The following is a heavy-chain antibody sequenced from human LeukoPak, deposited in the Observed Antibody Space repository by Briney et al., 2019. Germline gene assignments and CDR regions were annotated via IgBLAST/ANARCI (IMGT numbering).Heavy chain of an antibody. CDR1: GYTFTSYD. D-gene: IGHD3-16*02. Sequence: ASVKVSCKASGYTFTSYDINWVRQATGQGLEWMGWMNPNSGNTGYAQKFQGRVTITRNTSISTAYMELSSLRSEDTAVYYCARGPYDYVWGSYRYDSYYYMDVWGKGTTVTVSS. CDR3: ARGPYDYVWGSYRYDSYYYMDV. V-gene: IGHV1-8*03. CDR2: MNPNSGNT. J-gene: IGHJ6*03.